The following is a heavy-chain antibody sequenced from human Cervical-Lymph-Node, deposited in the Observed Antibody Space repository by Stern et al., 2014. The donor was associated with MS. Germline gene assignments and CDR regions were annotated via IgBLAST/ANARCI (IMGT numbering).Heavy chain of an antibody. Sequence: QVQLLQPGAEVKKPGSSVKVSCKASGGTFNNLVISWVRQAPGQGLEWMGGTIPIFGKAIYAQNFQGRVTITADESTRAVYMELSSLRSEDTAVYYCARAAYSTSSYNYWGQGTLVTVSA. CDR3: ARAAYSTSSYNY. D-gene: IGHD2/OR15-2a*01. CDR2: TIPIFGKA. CDR1: GGTFNNLV. J-gene: IGHJ4*02. V-gene: IGHV1-69*01.